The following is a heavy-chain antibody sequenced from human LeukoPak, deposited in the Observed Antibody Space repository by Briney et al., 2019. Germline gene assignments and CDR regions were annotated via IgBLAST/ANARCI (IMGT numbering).Heavy chain of an antibody. CDR3: ANFRGGV. J-gene: IGHJ6*02. D-gene: IGHD2-15*01. CDR2: INSDGSRT. Sequence: GGSLRLSCAASGFTVSSNYMSWVRQAPGKGLVWVSGINSDGSRTSYADSVKGRFTISRDNAKNTLSLQMNTLRAEDTAVYYCANFRGGVWGQGTTVIVSS. CDR1: GFTVSSNY. V-gene: IGHV3-74*01.